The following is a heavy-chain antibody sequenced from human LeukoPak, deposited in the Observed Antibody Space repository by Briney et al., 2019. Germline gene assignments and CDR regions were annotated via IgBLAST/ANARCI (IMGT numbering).Heavy chain of an antibody. D-gene: IGHD3-22*01. Sequence: SETLSLTCTVSGYSISSGYYWGWIRQPPGKGLEWIGSIYHSGSTYYNPSLKSRVTISVDTSKNHLSLKLSSVTAADTAVYYCARGLYDSSDYYYFDYWGQGTLVTVSS. V-gene: IGHV4-38-2*02. CDR2: IYHSGST. J-gene: IGHJ4*02. CDR3: ARGLYDSSDYYYFDY. CDR1: GYSISSGYY.